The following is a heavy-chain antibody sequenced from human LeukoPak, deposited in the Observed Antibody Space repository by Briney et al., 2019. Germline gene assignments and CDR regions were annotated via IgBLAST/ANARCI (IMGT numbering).Heavy chain of an antibody. J-gene: IGHJ6*02. D-gene: IGHD2-15*01. CDR2: ISAYNGNT. V-gene: IGHV1-18*01. CDR1: GYTFTSYG. Sequence: ASVKVSCKASGYTFTSYGISWVRQAPGQGLEWMGWISAYNGNTNYAQKLQGRGTMTTDTSTSTAYMELSSLRSDDTAVYYCARQAVVASYYYYGMDVWGQGTTVTVSS. CDR3: ARQAVVASYYYYGMDV.